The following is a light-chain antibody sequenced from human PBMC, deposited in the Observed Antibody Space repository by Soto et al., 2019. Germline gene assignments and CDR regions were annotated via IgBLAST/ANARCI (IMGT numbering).Light chain of an antibody. V-gene: IGLV2-18*02. CDR1: SIDVGSNNR. CDR3: SSFTTRSTYV. Sequence: QSALTQPPSVSGSPGQSVAISCSGSSIDVGSNNRVSWYQQSPGTAPKLMIYDVTNRPSGVPDRFSGSKSGNTASLTISGLKAEDEADYYCSSFTTRSTYVFGTGTKLTVL. CDR2: DVT. J-gene: IGLJ1*01.